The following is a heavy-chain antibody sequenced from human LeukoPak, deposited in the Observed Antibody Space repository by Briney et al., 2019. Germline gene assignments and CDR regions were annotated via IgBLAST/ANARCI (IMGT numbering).Heavy chain of an antibody. CDR3: ARGTEGLDAFDI. CDR2: IIPIFGKA. Sequence: SVKVSCKAPGGPFSSYAISGVGQPPGQGLEWMGGIIPIFGKANYAQKFQGRVTITADESTSTAYMELSSLRSEDTAVYYCARGTEGLDAFDIWGQGTMVTVSS. J-gene: IGHJ3*02. D-gene: IGHD2-2*01. CDR1: GGPFSSYA. V-gene: IGHV1-69*13.